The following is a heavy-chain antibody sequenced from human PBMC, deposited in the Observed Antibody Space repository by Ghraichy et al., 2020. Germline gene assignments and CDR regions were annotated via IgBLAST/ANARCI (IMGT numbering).Heavy chain of an antibody. CDR2: IKEDGSEK. CDR3: VRASTGVFDY. D-gene: IGHD3-10*01. V-gene: IGHV3-7*04. J-gene: IGHJ4*02. CDR1: GFTLGDYW. Sequence: GGSLRLSCAASGFTLGDYWMKWVRQAPGKGLEWVAAIKEDGSEKYYVDSVKGRFTISRDNAKNSLYLHMDSLRVDDTAVYYCVRASTGVFDYWGQGTLVTVSS.